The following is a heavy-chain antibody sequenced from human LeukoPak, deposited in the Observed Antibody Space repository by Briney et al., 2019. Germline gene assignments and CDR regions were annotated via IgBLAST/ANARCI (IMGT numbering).Heavy chain of an antibody. V-gene: IGHV3-23*01. CDR1: GFTFSSYA. Sequence: TGGSLRLSCAASGFTFSSYAMSWVRQAPGKGLEWVSAISGSGGSTYYADSVKGRFTISRDNSKNTLYLQMNSLRAEDTAVYYCAXXLSHXSSWYPSHFDYWGQGTLVTVSS. J-gene: IGHJ4*02. CDR2: ISGSGGST. CDR3: AXXLSHXSSWYPSHFDY. D-gene: IGHD6-13*01.